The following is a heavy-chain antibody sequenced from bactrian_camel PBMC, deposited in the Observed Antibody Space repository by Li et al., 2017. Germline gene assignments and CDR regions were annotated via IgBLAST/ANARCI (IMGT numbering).Heavy chain of an antibody. Sequence: VQLVESGRGSVQAGGSLRLSCTVSGFTFAQSDIGWYRQAPGKACVLVSSISNDGITNYSNFVKGRFTISQDNAKNTLFLDMTDLEPEDTGMYYCAFRPLICPPNFLDGDQYNFWGQGTQVTVS. D-gene: IGHD1*01. V-gene: IGHV3S63*01. CDR1: GFTFAQSD. CDR2: ISNDGIT. J-gene: IGHJ4*01. CDR3: AFRPLICPPNFLDGDQYNF.